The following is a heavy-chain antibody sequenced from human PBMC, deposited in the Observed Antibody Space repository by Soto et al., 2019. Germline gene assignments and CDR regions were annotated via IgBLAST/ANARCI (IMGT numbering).Heavy chain of an antibody. CDR3: ARAVAPYFGTWFDP. V-gene: IGHV4-30-2*01. J-gene: IGHJ5*02. Sequence: SETLSLTSAVSVGSITSGNSYSWSWIRQPPGKGLEWIGSISHTGSTSYNPSLKSRLTMSVDKSKNQFSLRLSSVTAADMAVYYCARAVAPYFGTWFDPWGQGILVTVSS. D-gene: IGHD3-10*01. CDR1: VGSITSGNSYS. CDR2: ISHTGST.